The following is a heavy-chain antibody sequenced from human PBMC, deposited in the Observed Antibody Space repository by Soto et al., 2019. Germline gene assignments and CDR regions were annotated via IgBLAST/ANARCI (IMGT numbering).Heavy chain of an antibody. D-gene: IGHD3-3*01. CDR3: ARGPVTYYDFWSGYRVGMDV. V-gene: IGHV4-34*01. J-gene: IGHJ6*02. CDR1: GGSFSGYY. CDR2: INHSGST. Sequence: VQLQQWGAGLLKPSETLSLTCAVYGGSFSGYYWSWIRQPPGKGLEWIGEINHSGSTNYNPSLKSRVTISVDTSKNQFSLKLSSVTAADTAVYYCARGPVTYYDFWSGYRVGMDVWGQGTTVTVSS.